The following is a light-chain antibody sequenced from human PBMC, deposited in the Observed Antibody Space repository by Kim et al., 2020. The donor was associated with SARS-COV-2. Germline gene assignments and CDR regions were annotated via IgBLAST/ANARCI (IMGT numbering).Light chain of an antibody. CDR3: QQNYSASRT. Sequence: DIQMTQSPSSLSASVGDRVTITCRASQDISRYLNWYQQKPGKAPKLLIYTASNLESGVPSRFTGSGSGTDFTLTISSLQPEDFATYYCQQNYSASRTFGQGTKVDIK. CDR2: TAS. CDR1: QDISRY. V-gene: IGKV1-39*01. J-gene: IGKJ1*01.